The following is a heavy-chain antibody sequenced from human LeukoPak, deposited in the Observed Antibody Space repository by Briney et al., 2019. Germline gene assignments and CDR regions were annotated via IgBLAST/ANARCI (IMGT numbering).Heavy chain of an antibody. CDR3: AKADILTGYYRRDGDYYYGMDV. CDR2: IIGSGGGT. J-gene: IGHJ6*02. CDR1: GFTFISYA. D-gene: IGHD3-9*01. Sequence: GSPRLSCAASGFTFISYAMSWVRQAPGGGGVWVSAIIGSGGGTYYADSVKGRFTISRDNSKNTLYLQMNSLRAEDTAVYYCAKADILTGYYRRDGDYYYGMDVWGQGTTVTVSS. V-gene: IGHV3-23*01.